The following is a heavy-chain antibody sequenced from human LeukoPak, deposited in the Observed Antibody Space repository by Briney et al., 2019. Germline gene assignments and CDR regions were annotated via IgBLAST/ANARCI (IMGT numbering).Heavy chain of an antibody. Sequence: ASVKVSCKASGYTFTGYYMHWVRQAPGKGLEWMGGFDPEDGETIYAQKFQGRVTMTEDTSTDTAYMELSSLRSEDTAVYYCATDLATVTKYAFDIWGQGTMVTVSS. D-gene: IGHD4-17*01. CDR1: GYTFTGYY. CDR2: FDPEDGET. CDR3: ATDLATVTKYAFDI. J-gene: IGHJ3*02. V-gene: IGHV1-24*01.